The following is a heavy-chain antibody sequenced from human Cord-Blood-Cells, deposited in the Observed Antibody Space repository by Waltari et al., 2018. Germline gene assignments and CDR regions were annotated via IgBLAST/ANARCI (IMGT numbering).Heavy chain of an antibody. CDR3: ARTLYCSGGSCYYYYGMDV. CDR1: GGTFSSYA. Sequence: QVQLVQSGAEVKKPGSSVKVSCKASGGTFSSYAISWVRQAPGHGLEWMGGIIPIFGTANYEQKFQGRVTSTADESTSTAYMELSSLRSEDTAVYYCARTLYCSGGSCYYYYGMDVWGQGTTVTVSS. V-gene: IGHV1-69*01. J-gene: IGHJ6*02. CDR2: IIPIFGTA. D-gene: IGHD2-15*01.